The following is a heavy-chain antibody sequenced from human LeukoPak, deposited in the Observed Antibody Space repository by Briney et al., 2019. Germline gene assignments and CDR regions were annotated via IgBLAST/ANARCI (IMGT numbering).Heavy chain of an antibody. D-gene: IGHD3-3*01. CDR3: ARGGGSMWSGHYRLFDF. J-gene: IGHJ4*02. CDR1: GGSLTSYY. Sequence: SETLSLTCTVSGGSLTSYYWSWVRQSPGKGLEWIGSIFSSGGSSYNPSLKSRVTISVDTTQNQFSLRLTSVTAADVGVYFCARGGGSMWSGHYRLFDFWGQGTLITVSS. CDR2: IFSSGGS. V-gene: IGHV4-59*01.